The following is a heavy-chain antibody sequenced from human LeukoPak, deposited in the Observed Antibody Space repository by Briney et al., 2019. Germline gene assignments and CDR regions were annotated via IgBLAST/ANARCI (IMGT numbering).Heavy chain of an antibody. CDR2: IYSNDNT. D-gene: IGHD1-14*01. Sequence: GGSQRLSCAASAFTVNSNYMSWVRQAPGKGLEWVSVIYSNDNTYYADSVKGRFTISRDISKSTLYLQMNSLRPEDTAVYYCARDLWDATGYWGQGTLVTVSS. CDR3: ARDLWDATGY. V-gene: IGHV3-66*03. J-gene: IGHJ4*02. CDR1: AFTVNSNY.